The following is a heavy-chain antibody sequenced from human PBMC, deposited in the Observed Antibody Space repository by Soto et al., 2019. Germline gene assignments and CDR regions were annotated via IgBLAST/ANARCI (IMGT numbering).Heavy chain of an antibody. Sequence: GASVKVSCKASGGTFSSYAISWVRQAPGQGLGWMGGIIPIFGTANYAQKFQGRVTITADESTSTAYMELSSLRSEDTAVYYCAREARITMIDYYFDYWGQGTLVTVSS. V-gene: IGHV1-69*13. J-gene: IGHJ4*02. D-gene: IGHD3-22*01. CDR3: AREARITMIDYYFDY. CDR2: IIPIFGTA. CDR1: GGTFSSYA.